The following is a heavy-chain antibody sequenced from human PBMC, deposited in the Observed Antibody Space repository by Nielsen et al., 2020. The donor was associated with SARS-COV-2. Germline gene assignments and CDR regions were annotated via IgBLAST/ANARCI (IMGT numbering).Heavy chain of an antibody. J-gene: IGHJ4*02. CDR3: TSELESDY. Sequence: GESLKISCAASGFTFSNAWMSWLRQAPGKGLEWVGFIRSKAYGGTTEYAASVKGRFTISRDDSKSIAYLQMNSLKTEDTAVYYCTSELESDYWGQGTLVTVSS. V-gene: IGHV3-49*03. CDR2: IRSKAYGGTT. CDR1: GFTFSNAW. D-gene: IGHD1-1*01.